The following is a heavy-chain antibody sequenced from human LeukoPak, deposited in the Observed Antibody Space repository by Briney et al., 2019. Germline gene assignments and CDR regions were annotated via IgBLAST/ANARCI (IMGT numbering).Heavy chain of an antibody. CDR1: GFTFSSYW. CDR2: IKQDGSEK. J-gene: IGHJ6*03. CDR3: ARGRRDIVAVPAAHISGRFYYYYMDV. D-gene: IGHD2-2*01. Sequence: GGSLRLSCAASGFTFSSYWMSWVRQAPGKGLEWVANIKQDGSEKYYVDSVKGRFTISRDNAKNSLYLQMNSLRAEDTAVYYCARGRRDIVAVPAAHISGRFYYYYMDVWGKGTTVTVSS. V-gene: IGHV3-7*01.